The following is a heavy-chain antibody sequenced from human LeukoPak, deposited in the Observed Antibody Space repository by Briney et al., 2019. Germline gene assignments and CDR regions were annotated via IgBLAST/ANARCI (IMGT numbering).Heavy chain of an antibody. Sequence: ASVKVSCKASGYTFINFGISWVRQAPGQGLEWMGWISANSDDTNYAQKVQGRVTMTTDTSTKTVYMELRSLRSDDTAVYYCARDSPTAGSGYPSRKINFPHYFDYWGQGTLVTVSS. CDR3: ARDSPTAGSGYPSRKINFPHYFDY. J-gene: IGHJ4*02. CDR1: GYTFINFG. D-gene: IGHD3-22*01. CDR2: ISANSDDT. V-gene: IGHV1-18*01.